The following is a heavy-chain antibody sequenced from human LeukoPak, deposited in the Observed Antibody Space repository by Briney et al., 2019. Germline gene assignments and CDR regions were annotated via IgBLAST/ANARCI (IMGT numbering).Heavy chain of an antibody. CDR3: ANSGIAVDPYYYYGMDV. CDR2: ISGSGGST. D-gene: IGHD6-19*01. V-gene: IGHV3-23*01. Sequence: GGSLRLSCAASGFTFSSYAMSWVLQAPGKGLEWVSAISGSGGSTYYADSVKGRFTISRDNSKNTLYLQMNSLRAEDTAVYYCANSGIAVDPYYYYGMDVWGQGTTVTVSS. J-gene: IGHJ6*02. CDR1: GFTFSSYA.